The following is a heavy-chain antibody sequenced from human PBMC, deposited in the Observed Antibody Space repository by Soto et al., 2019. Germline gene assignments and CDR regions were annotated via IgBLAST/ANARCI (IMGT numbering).Heavy chain of an antibody. Sequence: QVQLQQWGAGLLKPSETLSLTCAVYGGFVSSGNYYWSWIRQPPGKGLEWIGEMSHSGGTHFNPSLKSRGTISVDTAKNPFSLKMSSETAADTALYYCARVERGTATTVVDAFDIWGPGTMVTVSS. D-gene: IGHD1-1*01. CDR2: MSHSGGT. CDR1: GGFVSSGNYY. V-gene: IGHV4-34*01. J-gene: IGHJ3*02. CDR3: ARVERGTATTVVDAFDI.